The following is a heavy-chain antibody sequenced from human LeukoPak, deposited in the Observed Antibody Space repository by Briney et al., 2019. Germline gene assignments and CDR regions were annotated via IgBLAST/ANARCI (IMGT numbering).Heavy chain of an antibody. CDR3: ARTPNWGSPWGLFDY. CDR2: IKQDGSEK. J-gene: IGHJ4*02. Sequence: GGSLRLSCSASGFTFSNYWMSWVRQAPGKGLEWVANIKQDGSEKYYVDSVKGRFTISRDNAKNSLYLQMNSLRAEDTAFYYCARTPNWGSPWGLFDYWGRGTLVTVSS. D-gene: IGHD7-27*01. CDR1: GFTFSNYW. V-gene: IGHV3-7*01.